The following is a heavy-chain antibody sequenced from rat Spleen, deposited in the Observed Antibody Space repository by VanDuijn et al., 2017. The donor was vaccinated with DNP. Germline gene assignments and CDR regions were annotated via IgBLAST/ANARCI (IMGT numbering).Heavy chain of an antibody. V-gene: IGHV2-72*01. Sequence: QVQLKESGPGLVQPSQTLSLTCTVSGFSLTSYGVSWVRQPLGKGLVWMGTIWADGSTNYNSAVQSRLSISRDTSKSQVFLKMNSLQLEDTGTYYCARHAYNNPFAYWGQGTLVTVSS. J-gene: IGHJ3*01. CDR1: GFSLTSYG. D-gene: IGHD1-10*01. CDR3: ARHAYNNPFAY. CDR2: IWADGST.